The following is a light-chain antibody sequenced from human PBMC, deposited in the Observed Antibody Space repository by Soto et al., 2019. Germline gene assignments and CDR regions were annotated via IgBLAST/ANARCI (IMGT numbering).Light chain of an antibody. J-gene: IGLJ7*01. CDR1: SSNIGSNY. Sequence: QSVLTQPPSASGTPGQRVTISCSGSSSNIGSNYVSWYQQLPGTAPHLLIYKDSQRPSGVPDRFSGSKSGSSASLAISGLRSEDEAHYYCSAWDDSLSGRVFGAGTQLTVL. V-gene: IGLV1-47*01. CDR3: SAWDDSLSGRV. CDR2: KDS.